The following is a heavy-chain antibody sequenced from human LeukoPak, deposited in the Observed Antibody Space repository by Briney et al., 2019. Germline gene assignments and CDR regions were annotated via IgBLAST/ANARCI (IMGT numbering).Heavy chain of an antibody. CDR2: IYYSGST. Sequence: GSLRLSCAASGFTFSSYGMHWVRQPPGKGLEWIGSIYYSGSTYYNPSLKSRVTISVDTSKNQFSLKLSSVTAADTAVYYCARQGYGSYYYYGMDVWGQGTTVTVSS. CDR3: ARQGYGSYYYYGMDV. D-gene: IGHD2-15*01. V-gene: IGHV4-39*01. CDR1: GFTFSSYG. J-gene: IGHJ6*02.